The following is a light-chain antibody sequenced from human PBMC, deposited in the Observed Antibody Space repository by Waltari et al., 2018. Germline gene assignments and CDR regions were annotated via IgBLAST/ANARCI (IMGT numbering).Light chain of an antibody. V-gene: IGLV2-8*01. CDR1: SSDVGGYNY. Sequence: QSALTQPPSASGSPGQSVTISCTGTSSDVGGYNYVSWYQQHPGKAPKLMIYEVSKGPPGGPDRFSGPKSGNTAPPTVSGLQAEDGADYYCSSYAGSNNFRVFGGGTKLTVL. CDR3: SSYAGSNNFRV. J-gene: IGLJ3*02. CDR2: EVS.